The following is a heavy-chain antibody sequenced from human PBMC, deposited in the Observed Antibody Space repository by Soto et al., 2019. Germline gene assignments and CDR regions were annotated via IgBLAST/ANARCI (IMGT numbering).Heavy chain of an antibody. CDR3: ARDPFVGYGDYVEDYFDY. V-gene: IGHV1-69*12. CDR2: IIPIFGTA. Sequence: QVQLVQSGAEVKKPGSSVKVSCKASGGTFSSYAISWVRQAPGQGLEWMGGIIPIFGTANYAQKFQGRVTITADESTSTAYMELSSLRSEDTAVYYCARDPFVGYGDYVEDYFDYWGQGTLVTVSS. J-gene: IGHJ4*02. D-gene: IGHD4-17*01. CDR1: GGTFSSYA.